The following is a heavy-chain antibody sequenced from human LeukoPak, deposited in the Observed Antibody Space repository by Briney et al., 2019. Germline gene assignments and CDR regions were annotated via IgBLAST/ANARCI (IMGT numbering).Heavy chain of an antibody. CDR1: GGSISSSSYY. J-gene: IGHJ4*02. D-gene: IGHD6-19*01. CDR3: ARRHSSGWYYFDY. Sequence: SETLSLTCTVSGGSISSSSYYWGWIRQPPGKGLEWIGYIYYSGSTNYNPSLKSRVTISVDTSQNQFSLKVSSVTAADTAVYYCARRHSSGWYYFDYWGQGTLVTVSS. CDR2: IYYSGST. V-gene: IGHV4-61*05.